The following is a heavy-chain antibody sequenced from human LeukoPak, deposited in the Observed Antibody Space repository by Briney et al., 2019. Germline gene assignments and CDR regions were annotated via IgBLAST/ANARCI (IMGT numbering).Heavy chain of an antibody. D-gene: IGHD5-12*01. CDR3: ARDSGYNAFDY. V-gene: IGHV3-7*05. CDR2: INQDGSAK. CDR1: GFLFSNSW. Sequence: PGGSLRLSCADSGFLFSNSWMAWVRQAPGRGLEWLANINQDGSAKTCVDSVKGRFTISRDNAKNSLYPQMNSLRAEDTAMYYCARDSGYNAFDYWGQGTLVTVSS. J-gene: IGHJ4*02.